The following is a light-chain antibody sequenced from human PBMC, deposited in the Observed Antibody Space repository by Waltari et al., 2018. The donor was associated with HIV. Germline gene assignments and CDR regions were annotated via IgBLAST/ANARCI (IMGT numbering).Light chain of an antibody. Sequence: QSALTQPASVSGSPGQSITISCTGPSGDVGGYTFVSWYQQHPGKAPKLIIYEVTYPPSGVSDRFSGSKSGNTASLTISGLQAEDEADYYCCSYTSSNTYDFGTGTTVTVL. CDR2: EVT. CDR3: CSYTSSNTYD. V-gene: IGLV2-14*03. J-gene: IGLJ1*01. CDR1: SGDVGGYTF.